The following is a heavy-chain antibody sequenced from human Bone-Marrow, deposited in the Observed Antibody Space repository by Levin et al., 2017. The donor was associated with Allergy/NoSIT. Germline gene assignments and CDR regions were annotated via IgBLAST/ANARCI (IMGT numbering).Heavy chain of an antibody. V-gene: IGHV3-23*01. J-gene: IGHJ4*02. CDR1: GFTFSSYA. D-gene: IGHD1-26*01. Sequence: HGESLKISCVASGFTFSSYAMSWVRQAPGKGLEWVSSLSDTGAIIYYGESVKGRFTNSRDNSKNTLYLQMNSVRAEDTAVYYCARISSESNSDHWGQGTLVTVSS. CDR3: ARISSESNSDH. CDR2: LSDTGAII.